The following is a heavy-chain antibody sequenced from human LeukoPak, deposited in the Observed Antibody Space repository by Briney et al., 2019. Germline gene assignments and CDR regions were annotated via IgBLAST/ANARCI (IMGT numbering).Heavy chain of an antibody. D-gene: IGHD3-22*01. CDR2: IYYSGST. CDR3: ARFGSGYQYYFDY. J-gene: IGHJ4*02. CDR1: GGSISSYY. Sequence: TSETLSLTCTVSGGSISSYYWSWIRQPPGKGLEWIGYIYYSGSTNYNPSLKSRVTISVDTSKNQFSLKLSSVTAADTAVYYCARFGSGYQYYFDYWGQGTLVTVSS. V-gene: IGHV4-59*01.